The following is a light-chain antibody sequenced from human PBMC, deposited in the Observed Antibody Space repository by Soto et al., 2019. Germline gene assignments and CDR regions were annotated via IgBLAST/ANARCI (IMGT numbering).Light chain of an antibody. CDR3: QSYDSSLSAWV. Sequence: QLVLTQPPSVSGAPGQRVTISCTGSSSTVGAGYDVHWYQQLPGTAPKLLIYDNSNWPSGVPDRFSGSQSGTSASLAITGLQAEDEADYYCQSYDSSLSAWVFGGGTKLTVL. V-gene: IGLV1-40*01. CDR1: SSTVGAGYD. CDR2: DNS. J-gene: IGLJ3*02.